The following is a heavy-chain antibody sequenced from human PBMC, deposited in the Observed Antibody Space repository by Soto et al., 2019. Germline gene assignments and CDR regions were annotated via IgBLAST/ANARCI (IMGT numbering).Heavy chain of an antibody. Sequence: ASVKVSCKASGYTFTSYAMHWVRQAPGQRLEWKGWINAGNGNTKYSQKFQGRVTITRDTSASTAYMELSSLRSEDTAVYYCARGPNIVLMVYAIAFWGQGTLVTVSS. J-gene: IGHJ4*02. CDR3: ARGPNIVLMVYAIAF. CDR2: INAGNGNT. V-gene: IGHV1-3*01. CDR1: GYTFTSYA. D-gene: IGHD2-8*01.